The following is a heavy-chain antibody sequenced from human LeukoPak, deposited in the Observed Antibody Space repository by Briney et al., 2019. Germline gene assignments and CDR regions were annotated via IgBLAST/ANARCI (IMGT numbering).Heavy chain of an antibody. J-gene: IGHJ4*02. Sequence: ETLSLTCNVSGASISDYYWSWIRQSAGKGLEWIGRIYAAETDFNPSLKSRLTMSIDTSKNQFSLKLRSVTAADTAVYYCARHQGWLQWEYWGQGTLVTVSS. CDR3: ARHQGWLQWEY. D-gene: IGHD5-24*01. CDR2: IYAAET. CDR1: GASISDYY. V-gene: IGHV4-4*07.